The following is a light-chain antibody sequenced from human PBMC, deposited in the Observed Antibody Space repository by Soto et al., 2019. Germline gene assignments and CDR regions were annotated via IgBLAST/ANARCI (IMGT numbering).Light chain of an antibody. V-gene: IGLV1-40*01. CDR2: GNN. CDR1: SSNIGAGFE. CDR3: QSYDNSLSASHV. Sequence: QSVLTQPPSVSGAPGQRVTISCTGTSSNIGAGFEVPWYQQLPGTAPKLLIYGNNNRPSGVPHRFSASKSGTSASLAITGLQAEDEADYYCQSYDNSLSASHVFGTGTKLTVL. J-gene: IGLJ1*01.